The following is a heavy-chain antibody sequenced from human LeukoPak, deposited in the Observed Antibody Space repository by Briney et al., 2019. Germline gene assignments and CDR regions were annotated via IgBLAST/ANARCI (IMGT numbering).Heavy chain of an antibody. CDR1: GDSVDNQF. V-gene: IGHV4-59*02. D-gene: IGHD3-22*01. CDR3: ARAPRDSNGYSDAFDI. Sequence: SSETLSLACTVCGDSVDNQFWRWIRQSPGKGLEWIGYINYSGTTNYKPSLKTRVSISADTSKNQFSLKVTSVTAADTAVYYCARAPRDSNGYSDAFDIWGQGTIVSVSA. CDR2: INYSGTT. J-gene: IGHJ3*02.